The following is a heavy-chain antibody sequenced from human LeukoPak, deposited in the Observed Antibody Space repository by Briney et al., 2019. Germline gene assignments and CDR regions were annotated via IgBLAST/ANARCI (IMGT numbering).Heavy chain of an antibody. CDR3: AREARIVVVPYYWFDP. J-gene: IGHJ5*02. Sequence: ASVKVSCKASGYTFTSYYMHWVRQAPGQGLEWMGIINPCGGSTSYAQKFQGRVTMTRDMSTSTVYMELSSLRSEDTAVYYCAREARIVVVPYYWFDPWGQGTLVTVSS. V-gene: IGHV1-46*01. CDR2: INPCGGST. CDR1: GYTFTSYY. D-gene: IGHD3-22*01.